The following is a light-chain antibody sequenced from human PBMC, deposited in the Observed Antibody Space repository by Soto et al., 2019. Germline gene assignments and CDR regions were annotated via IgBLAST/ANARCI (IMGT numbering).Light chain of an antibody. J-gene: IGKJ1*01. CDR1: QSISTW. V-gene: IGKV1-5*01. Sequence: IQMTQSPSSLSASVGDRVTVTCRASQSISTWLARCQQKPGKAPKLLIFDASTLQSGVPSRFSGSGSGTEFTLTISSLQPDDFATYYCQQYNTFSTFGQGTKVDIK. CDR3: QQYNTFST. CDR2: DAS.